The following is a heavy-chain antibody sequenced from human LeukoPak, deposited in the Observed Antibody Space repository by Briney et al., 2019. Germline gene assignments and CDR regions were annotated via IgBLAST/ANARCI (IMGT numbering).Heavy chain of an antibody. Sequence: GASVKVSCKASRYTFTGYYMHWVRQSPGQGLEWMGGINPNSGGTNYAQKFQGRVTMTRDTSISTAYMELSRLRSDDTAVYYCARDRDYDFWSGYITYYYYYMDVWGKGTTVTVSS. CDR3: ARDRDYDFWSGYITYYYYYMDV. J-gene: IGHJ6*03. CDR1: RYTFTGYY. D-gene: IGHD3-3*01. CDR2: INPNSGGT. V-gene: IGHV1-2*02.